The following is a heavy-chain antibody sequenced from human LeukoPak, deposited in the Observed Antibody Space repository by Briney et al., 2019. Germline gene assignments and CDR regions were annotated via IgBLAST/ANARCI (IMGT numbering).Heavy chain of an antibody. J-gene: IGHJ3*02. D-gene: IGHD6-19*01. V-gene: IGHV3-9*01. Sequence: PGGSLRLSCAASGFIFDDYAMHWVRQAPGKGLEWVSGISWDSDSIDYADSVKGRFTISRDNAKNSLYLQMNSLRAEDTAVYYCAREDRGLGDAFDIWGQGTMVTVSS. CDR2: ISWDSDSI. CDR3: AREDRGLGDAFDI. CDR1: GFIFDDYA.